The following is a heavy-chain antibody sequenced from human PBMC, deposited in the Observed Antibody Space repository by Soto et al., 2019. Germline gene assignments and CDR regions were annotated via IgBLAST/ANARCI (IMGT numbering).Heavy chain of an antibody. Sequence: QVQLVESGGGVLQPGRSLRLSCAASGFTFSSYAMHWVRQAPGKGLEWVAVISYDGSNKYYADSVKGRFTISRDNSKNTLYLQMNSLRAEDTAVYYCARQTFDSSGYFTWGYFDYWGQGTLVTVSS. CDR1: GFTFSSYA. CDR2: ISYDGSNK. D-gene: IGHD3-22*01. J-gene: IGHJ4*02. V-gene: IGHV3-30-3*01. CDR3: ARQTFDSSGYFTWGYFDY.